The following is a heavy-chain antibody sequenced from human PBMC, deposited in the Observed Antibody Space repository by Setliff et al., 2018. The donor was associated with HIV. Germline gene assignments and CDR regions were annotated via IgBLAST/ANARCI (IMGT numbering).Heavy chain of an antibody. CDR2: IYTSGST. D-gene: IGHD4-17*01. V-gene: IGHV4-61*02. J-gene: IGHJ3*02. Sequence: PSETLSLTCTVSGGSISSGSYYWSWLRQPAGKGLEWIGRIYTSGSTNYNPSLKSRVTISVDTSKYQFSLKLSSGTAADTAVYSCATSYYGDYAGAFDIWGQGTMVTVSS. CDR1: GGSISSGSYY. CDR3: ATSYYGDYAGAFDI.